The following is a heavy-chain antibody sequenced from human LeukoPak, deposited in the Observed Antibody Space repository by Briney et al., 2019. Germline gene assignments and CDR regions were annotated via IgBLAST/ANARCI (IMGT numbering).Heavy chain of an antibody. CDR1: GFTFSSYS. CDR2: INMDPITI. Sequence: GGSLRLSCVASGFTFSSYSMNWVRQAPGKGLEWISHINMDPITIYYADSVKGRFSISKDNAKNSMYLQMNSLRAEDTAVYYCARGGYCSGGRCYSGDYWGRGTLVTVSS. CDR3: ARGGYCSGGRCYSGDY. J-gene: IGHJ4*02. V-gene: IGHV3-48*01. D-gene: IGHD2-15*01.